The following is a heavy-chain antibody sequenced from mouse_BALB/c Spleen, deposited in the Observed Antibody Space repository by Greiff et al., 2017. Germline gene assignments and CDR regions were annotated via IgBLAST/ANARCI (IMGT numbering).Heavy chain of an antibody. D-gene: IGHD2-4*01. J-gene: IGHJ2*01. CDR3: ARYNYDYDPYYFDY. V-gene: IGHV3-8*02. Sequence: VQLQQSGPSLVKPSQTLSLTCSVTGDSITSGYWNWIRKFPGNKLEYMGYISYSGSTYYNPSLKSRISITRDTSKNQYYLQLNSVTTEDTATYYCARYNYDYDPYYFDYWGQGTTLTVSS. CDR2: ISYSGST. CDR1: GDSITSGY.